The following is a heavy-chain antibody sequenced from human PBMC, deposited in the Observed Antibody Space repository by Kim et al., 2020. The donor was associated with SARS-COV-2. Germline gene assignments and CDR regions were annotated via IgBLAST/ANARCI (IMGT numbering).Heavy chain of an antibody. V-gene: IGHV3-21*01. CDR3: ASVGCSSTSCQYYYGMDV. CDR2: ISSSSSYI. CDR1: GFTFSSYS. Sequence: GGSLRLSCAASGFTFSSYSMNWVRQAPGKGLEWVSSISSSSSYIYYADSVKGRFTISRDNAKNSLYLQMNSLRAEDTAVYYCASVGCSSTSCQYYYGMDVWGQGTTVTVSS. J-gene: IGHJ6*02. D-gene: IGHD2-2*01.